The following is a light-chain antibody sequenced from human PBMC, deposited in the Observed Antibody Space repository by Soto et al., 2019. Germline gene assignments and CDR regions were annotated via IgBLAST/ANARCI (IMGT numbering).Light chain of an antibody. CDR3: QQYNNRVT. J-gene: IGKJ1*01. CDR1: QSVSSN. Sequence: EIVMTQSPATLSVSPGERATLSCRASQSVSSNLAWYQQKPGQAPRLLIYGASTRATGIPARFSGSGSGTEFTLTISSLQSEDFAVYYCQQYNNRVTFGQGTKVEIK. CDR2: GAS. V-gene: IGKV3-15*01.